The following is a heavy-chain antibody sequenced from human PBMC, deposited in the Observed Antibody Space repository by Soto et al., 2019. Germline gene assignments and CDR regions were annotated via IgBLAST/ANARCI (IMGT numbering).Heavy chain of an antibody. CDR2: INPNSGGT. CDR3: ARAPYSGSSNFDY. CDR1: GYTFTGYY. V-gene: IGHV1-2*02. J-gene: IGHJ4*02. D-gene: IGHD1-26*01. Sequence: ASVKVSCKASGYTFTGYYMHWVRQAPGQGLEWMGWINPNSGGTNYAQKFQGRVTMTRDTSISTAYMELSRLRSDDTAVYYCARAPYSGSSNFDYWGQGTLVTVSS.